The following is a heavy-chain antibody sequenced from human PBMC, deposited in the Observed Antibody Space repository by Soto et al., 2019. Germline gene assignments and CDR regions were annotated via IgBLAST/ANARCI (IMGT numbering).Heavy chain of an antibody. Sequence: QVQLVQSGAEVKKPGASVKVSCKASGYTFTSYYMHWVRQAPGQGLEWMGIINPSCGSTSYAQKFQGRVTMTRDTSTSTVYMQLSSLRSEDTAVYYCATELTYYYGSGSYLYFDYWGQGTLVTVSS. V-gene: IGHV1-46*03. J-gene: IGHJ4*02. CDR2: INPSCGST. D-gene: IGHD3-10*01. CDR3: ATELTYYYGSGSYLYFDY. CDR1: GYTFTSYY.